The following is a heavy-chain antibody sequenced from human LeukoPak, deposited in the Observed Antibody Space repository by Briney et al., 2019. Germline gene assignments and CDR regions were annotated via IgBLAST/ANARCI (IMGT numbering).Heavy chain of an antibody. V-gene: IGHV4-38-2*01. CDR2: IYHSGST. CDR1: GYSIRSGYY. D-gene: IGHD3-22*01. J-gene: IGHJ4*02. Sequence: PSETLSLTCAVSGYSIRSGYYWGWIRQPPGKGLEWIGSIYHSGSTYYNPSLESRVTISVDTSKNQFSLKLSSVTAADTAVYYCARRSYYDSSGYYQLGGYYFDYWGQGTLVTVSS. CDR3: ARRSYYDSSGYYQLGGYYFDY.